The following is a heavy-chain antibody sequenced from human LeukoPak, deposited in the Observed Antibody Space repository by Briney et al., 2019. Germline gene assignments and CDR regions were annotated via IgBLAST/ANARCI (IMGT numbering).Heavy chain of an antibody. Sequence: GASVKVSCKASGYTFTNHPMHWVRQAPGQGLEWMGWINPNSGDTNYVQKFQGRVTMTRDPSISTAYMELSRLRADDTAVYYCARERYTAYGNFDYWGQGTQVTVSS. V-gene: IGHV1-2*02. CDR1: GYTFTNHP. CDR2: INPNSGDT. CDR3: ARERYTAYGNFDY. D-gene: IGHD5-12*01. J-gene: IGHJ4*02.